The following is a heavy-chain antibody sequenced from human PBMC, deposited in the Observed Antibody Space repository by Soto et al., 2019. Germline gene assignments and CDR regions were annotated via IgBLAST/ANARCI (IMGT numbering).Heavy chain of an antibody. V-gene: IGHV1-69*13. D-gene: IGHD2-21*01. CDR2: NIPIFGTA. CDR1: GGTLSNFV. Sequence: SVKVSCKASGGTLSNFVISWVRQAPGQGLEWMGGNIPIFGTANYAQKFQGRVTIIADESTGTTYMELTSLRSEDTAVYYCARAPILVGETTYENYFDYWGQGTLVTVSS. CDR3: ARAPILVGETTYENYFDY. J-gene: IGHJ4*02.